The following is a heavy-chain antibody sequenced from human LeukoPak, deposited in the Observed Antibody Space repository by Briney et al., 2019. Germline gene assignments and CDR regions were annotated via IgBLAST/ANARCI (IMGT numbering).Heavy chain of an antibody. D-gene: IGHD3-10*01. J-gene: IGHJ5*02. Sequence: SETLSLTCTVSGDSIGTYYWSWIRQPPGRELEWIGYIYFSGTTKYSPSLKSRVTISVDTSKNQFSLKLSSVTAADTAVYYCARGRVVRGVIITRGWFDPWGQGTLVTVSS. CDR3: ARGRVVRGVIITRGWFDP. V-gene: IGHV4-59*12. CDR2: IYFSGTT. CDR1: GDSIGTYY.